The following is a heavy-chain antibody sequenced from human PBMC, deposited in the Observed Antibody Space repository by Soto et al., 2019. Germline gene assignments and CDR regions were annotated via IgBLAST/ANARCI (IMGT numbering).Heavy chain of an antibody. CDR2: ISGFNGNT. J-gene: IGHJ4*02. CDR1: GYTFNFYG. CDR3: AGIGVSYGHASADFDS. V-gene: IGHV1-18*01. D-gene: IGHD3-16*01. Sequence: QVQLVQSGAEVKNPGASVKVSCKASGYTFNFYGITWVRQAPGQGLEWMGWISGFNGNTNYAADLQGRVTMTTDTSTRTADMEPRGLRSDDTAVYYCAGIGVSYGHASADFDSWGQGTLVNVTS.